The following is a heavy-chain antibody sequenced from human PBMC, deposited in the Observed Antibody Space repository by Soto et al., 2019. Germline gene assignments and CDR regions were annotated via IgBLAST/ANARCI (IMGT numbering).Heavy chain of an antibody. V-gene: IGHV3-15*01. CDR2: IKKKADGGTT. Sequence: PGGSLRLSCAASGFTLSNAWMSWVRQAPGKGLEWVGLIKKKADGGTTEYAAPLKGRFTISRDDSKNTLYLQMSSLKIEDTAVYYCRTQWLDWGQGTLVTVSS. D-gene: IGHD6-19*01. CDR1: GFTLSNAW. J-gene: IGHJ4*02. CDR3: RTQWLD.